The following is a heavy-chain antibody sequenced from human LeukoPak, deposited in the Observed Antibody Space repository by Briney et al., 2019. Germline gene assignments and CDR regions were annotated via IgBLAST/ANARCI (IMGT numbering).Heavy chain of an antibody. J-gene: IGHJ4*02. D-gene: IGHD2-2*01. V-gene: IGHV3-30-3*01. CDR3: AKDPCSTTSCYADY. CDR2: ISYDGSNK. Sequence: PGGSLRLSCAASGFTFSSYAIHWVRQAPGKGLEWVAVISYDGSNKYYADSVKGRFTISRDNSKNTLYLQMNSLRAEDTAVYYCAKDPCSTTSCYADYWGQGTLVTVSS. CDR1: GFTFSSYA.